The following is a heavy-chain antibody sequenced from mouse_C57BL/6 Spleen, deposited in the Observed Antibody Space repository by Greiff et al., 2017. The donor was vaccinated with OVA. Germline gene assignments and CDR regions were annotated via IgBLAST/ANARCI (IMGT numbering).Heavy chain of an antibody. D-gene: IGHD2-4*01. CDR3: ARHGHYDYDRWFAY. V-gene: IGHV5-6*01. Sequence: EVNVVESGGDLVKPGGSLKLSCAASGFTFSSYGMSWVRQTPDKRLEWVATISSGGSYTYYPDSVKGRFTISRDNAKNTLYLQMSSLKSEDTAMYYCARHGHYDYDRWFAYWGQGTLVTVSA. CDR2: ISSGGSYT. CDR1: GFTFSSYG. J-gene: IGHJ3*01.